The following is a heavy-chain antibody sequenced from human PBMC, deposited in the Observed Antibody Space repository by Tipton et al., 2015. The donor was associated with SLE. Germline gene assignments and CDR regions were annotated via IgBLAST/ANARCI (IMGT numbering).Heavy chain of an antibody. Sequence: SLRLSCVASGFTFRTYWMNWVRQAPGKGLECVANIRQDGIEKHYVDSVKGRFTISRDNAKNSVYLQMNILRAEDTAVYYCVRGGVDRRVDWFDPWGQGTLVTASS. D-gene: IGHD5-12*01. CDR1: GFTFRTYW. J-gene: IGHJ5*02. V-gene: IGHV3-7*01. CDR2: IRQDGIEK. CDR3: VRGGVDRRVDWFDP.